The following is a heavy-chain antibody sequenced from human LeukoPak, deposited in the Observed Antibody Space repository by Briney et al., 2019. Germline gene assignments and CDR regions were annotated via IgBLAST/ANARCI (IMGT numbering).Heavy chain of an antibody. CDR1: GFTFGTYW. V-gene: IGHV3-74*01. Sequence: GGSLRLSCAASGFTFGTYWMHWVRQGPGKGLVWVSRINPDGSSTTYADSVKGRFTIARDNAKNTLYLHMSSLGAEDTAVYYCARGGYDHAFDIWGQGTMVTVSS. CDR2: INPDGSST. J-gene: IGHJ3*02. CDR3: ARGGYDHAFDI. D-gene: IGHD2-15*01.